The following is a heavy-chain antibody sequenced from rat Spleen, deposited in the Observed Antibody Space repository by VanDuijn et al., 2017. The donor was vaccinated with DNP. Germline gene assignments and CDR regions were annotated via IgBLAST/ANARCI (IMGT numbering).Heavy chain of an antibody. J-gene: IGHJ2*01. V-gene: IGHV5S13*01. CDR2: ISSGGDSA. D-gene: IGHD1-11*01. Sequence: EVQVVQSGGGLVQPGRSLKLSCAVSGLTFSHYGMAWVRQAPKEGLEWVATISSGGDSAYYRDSVKGRFTISRDNAENTLFLQMNSLRAEDTATYFCTRNGGFDYWGQGVMVTVSS. CDR1: GLTFSHYG. CDR3: TRNGGFDY.